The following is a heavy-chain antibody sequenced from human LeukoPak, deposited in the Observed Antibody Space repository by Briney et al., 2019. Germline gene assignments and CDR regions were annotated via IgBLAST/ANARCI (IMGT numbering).Heavy chain of an antibody. D-gene: IGHD3-9*01. V-gene: IGHV3-66*01. J-gene: IGHJ4*02. CDR3: AREYFFDY. CDR1: GFTISSNY. CDR2: IYSGGST. Sequence: GGSLRLSCAASGFTISSNYMNWVRQAPGKGLEWVSVIYSGGSTYYADSVKGRFTISRDNSKNTLYLQMNSLRAEDTAVYYCAREYFFDYWGQGTLVTVSS.